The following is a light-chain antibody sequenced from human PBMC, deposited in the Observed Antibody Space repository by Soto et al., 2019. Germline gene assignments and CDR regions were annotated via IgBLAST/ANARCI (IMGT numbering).Light chain of an antibody. CDR1: QSVGSSY. Sequence: EIVLTQSPGTLSLSPGERATLSCRASQSVGSSYLAWYQQKPGQAPRLLIYGASTRATGIPDRFSGSGSGTDFTLTISRLEPEDFAVYYCQQYGSSPAFSAFGPGTKVDIK. CDR3: QQYGSSPAFSA. V-gene: IGKV3-20*01. J-gene: IGKJ3*01. CDR2: GAS.